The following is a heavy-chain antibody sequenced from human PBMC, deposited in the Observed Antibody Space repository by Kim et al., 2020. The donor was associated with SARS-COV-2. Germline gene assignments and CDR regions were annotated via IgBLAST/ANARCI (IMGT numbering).Heavy chain of an antibody. Sequence: ASVKVSCKASGYTFTGYYMHWVRQAPGQGLEWMGRINPNSGGTNYAQKFQGRVTMTRDTSISTAYMELSRLRSDDTAVYYCARDETWQVPAAAPEWGQGTLVTVSS. D-gene: IGHD2-2*01. V-gene: IGHV1-2*06. CDR2: INPNSGGT. J-gene: IGHJ4*02. CDR1: GYTFTGYY. CDR3: ARDETWQVPAAAPE.